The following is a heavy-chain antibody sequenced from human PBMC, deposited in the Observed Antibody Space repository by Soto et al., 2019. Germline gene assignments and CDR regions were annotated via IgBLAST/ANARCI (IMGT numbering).Heavy chain of an antibody. CDR2: IYYSGST. CDR1: GGSISSSSYY. CDR3: ASQNYYGSGSYYIYYYYGMDV. V-gene: IGHV4-39*01. J-gene: IGHJ6*02. Sequence: PSETLSLTCPVSGGSISSSSYYWGWIRQPPGKGLEWIGSIYYSGSTYYNPSLKSRVTISVDTSKNQFSMKLSSVTAADTAVYYCASQNYYGSGSYYIYYYYGMDVWGQGTTVTVSS. D-gene: IGHD3-10*01.